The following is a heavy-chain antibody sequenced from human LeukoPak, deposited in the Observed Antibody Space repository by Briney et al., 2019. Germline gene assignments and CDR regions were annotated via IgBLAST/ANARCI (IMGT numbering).Heavy chain of an antibody. V-gene: IGHV3-48*01. CDR1: GFSFSSYS. CDR3: ARKNTTSSEDY. D-gene: IGHD6-6*01. CDR2: ISDSSSTI. Sequence: PGGSLRLSCAASGFSFSSYSMNWVRQAPGKGLEWVSFISDSSSTIDYADSVKGRFTISRDNGKNSLFLHMNSLRAEDTAVYYCARKNTTSSEDYWGQGTLVTVSS. J-gene: IGHJ4*02.